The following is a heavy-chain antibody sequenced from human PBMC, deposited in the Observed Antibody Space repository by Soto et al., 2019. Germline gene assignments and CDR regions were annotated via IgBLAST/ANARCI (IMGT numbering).Heavy chain of an antibody. V-gene: IGHV3-15*01. J-gene: IGHJ4*02. CDR3: ATDWGRD. D-gene: IGHD3-16*01. CDR1: GFTFSNAW. CDR2: IKRLSNGGIT. Sequence: EVQLVESGGGLVRPGGSLRLSCAASGFTFSNAWMAWVRQAPGKGLEWVGRIKRLSNGGITEYAAPVKGRFSISRDDSKTTVHLQMDSPKTEDTAVYYCATDWGRDWGQGTLVTVSS.